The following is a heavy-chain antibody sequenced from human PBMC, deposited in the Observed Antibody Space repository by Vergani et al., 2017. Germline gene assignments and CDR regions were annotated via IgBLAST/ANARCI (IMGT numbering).Heavy chain of an antibody. Sequence: QVQLVQSGAEVKKPGASVKVSCKASGYTFTGYYMHWVRQAPGXGLEWMGRINPNSGGTNYAQKFQGRVTMTRDTSISTAYMELSRLRSDDTAVYYCARRIKLLWFGERRAGYFDYWGQGTLVTVSS. CDR2: INPNSGGT. D-gene: IGHD3-10*01. J-gene: IGHJ4*02. CDR1: GYTFTGYY. V-gene: IGHV1-2*06. CDR3: ARRIKLLWFGERRAGYFDY.